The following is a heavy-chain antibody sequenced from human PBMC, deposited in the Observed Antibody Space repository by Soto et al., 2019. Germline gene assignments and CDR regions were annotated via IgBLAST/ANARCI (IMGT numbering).Heavy chain of an antibody. Sequence: ASVKVSCKVSGYTLTELSMHWVRQAPGKGLEWMGGFDPEDGETIYAQKFQGRVTMTEDTSTDTAYMELSSLRSEDTAVYYCATAQLSSVLMVYAFDYWGQGTLVTVSS. D-gene: IGHD2-8*01. CDR1: GYTLTELS. J-gene: IGHJ4*02. V-gene: IGHV1-24*01. CDR2: FDPEDGET. CDR3: ATAQLSSVLMVYAFDY.